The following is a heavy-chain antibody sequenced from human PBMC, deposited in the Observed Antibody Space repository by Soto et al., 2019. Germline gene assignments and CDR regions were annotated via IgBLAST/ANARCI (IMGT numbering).Heavy chain of an antibody. CDR3: ARDTPSLQTTGGIDY. Sequence: ASVNVSCKASGYTFTSYGISWVRQAPGQGLEWMGWINSNNGNTDYAQMLQGRLTMTTDTSTTTVYMELRSLRSDDTAVYFCARDTPSLQTTGGIDYWGQGTLVTVSS. CDR2: INSNNGNT. CDR1: GYTFTSYG. J-gene: IGHJ4*02. D-gene: IGHD7-27*01. V-gene: IGHV1-18*01.